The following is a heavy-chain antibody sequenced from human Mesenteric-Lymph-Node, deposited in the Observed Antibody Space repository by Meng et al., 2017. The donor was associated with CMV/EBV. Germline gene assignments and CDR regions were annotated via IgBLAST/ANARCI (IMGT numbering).Heavy chain of an antibody. CDR3: ARIYSSGWPYFDY. Sequence: SETLSLTCTVSGGSVSSGTYSWTWIRQPPGKGLEWIGYIYYSGSSNYNPSLKSRVTISVDTSKNQFSLKLSSVTAADTAVYYCARIYSSGWPYFDYWGQGTLVTVSS. CDR2: IYYSGSS. CDR1: GGSVSSGTYS. V-gene: IGHV4-61*01. D-gene: IGHD6-19*01. J-gene: IGHJ4*02.